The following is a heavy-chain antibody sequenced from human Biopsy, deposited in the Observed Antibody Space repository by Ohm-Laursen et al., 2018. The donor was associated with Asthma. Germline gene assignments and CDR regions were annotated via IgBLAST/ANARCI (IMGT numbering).Heavy chain of an antibody. CDR3: ARGPNYHGSGRAPIGMDV. CDR1: GGSVSTGSYY. J-gene: IGHJ6*02. D-gene: IGHD3-10*01. CDR2: IYYTGND. V-gene: IGHV4-61*01. Sequence: TLSLTCIVSGGSVSTGSYYWSWIRQPPGKGLEWLGYIYYTGNDNYNPSLKSRVTISVDTSKNQFSLRLNSVTAADTAVYYCARGPNYHGSGRAPIGMDVWGQGTTVTVSS.